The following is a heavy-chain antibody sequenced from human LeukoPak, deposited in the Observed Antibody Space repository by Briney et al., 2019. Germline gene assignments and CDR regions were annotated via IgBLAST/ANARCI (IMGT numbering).Heavy chain of an antibody. CDR3: ARAGGGAVAERWFDP. Sequence: SETLSLTCTVSGGSISSSSYYWGWIRQPPGKGLEWIGSIYYSGSTYYNPSLKSRVTISVDTSKNQFSLKLSSVTAADTAVYYCARAGGGAVAERWFDPWGQGTLVTVSS. J-gene: IGHJ5*02. CDR2: IYYSGST. V-gene: IGHV4-39*07. D-gene: IGHD6-19*01. CDR1: GGSISSSSYY.